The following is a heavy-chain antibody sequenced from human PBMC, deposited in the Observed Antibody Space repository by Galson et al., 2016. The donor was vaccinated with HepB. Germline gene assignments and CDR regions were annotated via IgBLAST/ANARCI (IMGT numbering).Heavy chain of an antibody. D-gene: IGHD3-10*02. Sequence: SVKVSCKASGGSFTNYVISWVRLAPGRGLEWMGGIIPIYRSTNYAQSFRGKVTITADESASAVYMEVGSLKSEDTAVYFCARGGSVRYYVGLEANAAFDIWGQGTLVTVSS. J-gene: IGHJ3*02. V-gene: IGHV1-69*13. CDR2: IIPIYRST. CDR1: GGSFTNYV. CDR3: ARGGSVRYYVGLEANAAFDI.